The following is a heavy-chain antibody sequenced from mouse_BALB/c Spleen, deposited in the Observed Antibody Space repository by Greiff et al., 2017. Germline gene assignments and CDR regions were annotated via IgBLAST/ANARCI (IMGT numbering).Heavy chain of an antibody. CDR1: GFTFSDYY. CDR2: ISDGGSYT. J-gene: IGHJ4*01. Sequence: EVQLVESGGGLVKPGGSLKLSCAASGFTFSDYYMYWVRQTPEKRLEWVATISDGGSYTYYPDSVKGRFTISRDNAKNNLYLQMSSLKSEDTAMYYCARAYYRYAYAMDYWGQGTSVTVSS. V-gene: IGHV5-4*02. D-gene: IGHD2-14*01. CDR3: ARAYYRYAYAMDY.